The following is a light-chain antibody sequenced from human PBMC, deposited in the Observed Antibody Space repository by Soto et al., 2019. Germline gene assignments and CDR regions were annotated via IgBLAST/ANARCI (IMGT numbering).Light chain of an antibody. J-gene: IGKJ2*01. Sequence: DIQMTQSPSSLSASVGDRVTITCRASQSIRSFLNWYQQKPGKAPKLLIFASSSLQSGVPSRFSGGGSGTDFTLTISSLQPDDFATYYCQQSYGAPYAFGQGTKLEI. CDR2: ASS. CDR1: QSIRSF. CDR3: QQSYGAPYA. V-gene: IGKV1-39*01.